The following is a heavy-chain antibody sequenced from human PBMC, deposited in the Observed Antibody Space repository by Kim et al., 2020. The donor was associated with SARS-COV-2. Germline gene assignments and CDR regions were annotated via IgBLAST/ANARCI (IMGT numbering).Heavy chain of an antibody. D-gene: IGHD3-22*01. V-gene: IGHV3-48*03. J-gene: IGHJ5*02. CDR1: GFTFSSYE. CDR3: ARAQYYDSSGYSGTGP. Sequence: GGSLRLSCAASGFTFSSYEMNWVRQAPGKGLEWVSYISSSGSTIYYADSVKGRFTISRDNAKNSLYLQMNSLRAEDTAVYYCARAQYYDSSGYSGTGPWGQGTLVTVSS. CDR2: ISSSGSTI.